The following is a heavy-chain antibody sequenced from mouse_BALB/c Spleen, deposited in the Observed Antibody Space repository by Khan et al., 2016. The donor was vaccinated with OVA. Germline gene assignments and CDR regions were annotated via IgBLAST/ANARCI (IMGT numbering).Heavy chain of an antibody. V-gene: IGHV1-4*01. J-gene: IGHJ3*01. D-gene: IGHD2-12*01. CDR3: GRDGAYHSDGGWFAY. CDR1: GYTFTSYT. CDR2: INPSNGYT. Sequence: QVQLKQSGAELARPGASVKMSCKASGYTFTSYTIHWIKKRPGQGLEWIGYINPSNGYTNYNQKFKDKATLTTDKSYTTAYLQLSSLTSDDTAVYTCGRDGAYHSDGGWFAYWGQGTLVTVSA.